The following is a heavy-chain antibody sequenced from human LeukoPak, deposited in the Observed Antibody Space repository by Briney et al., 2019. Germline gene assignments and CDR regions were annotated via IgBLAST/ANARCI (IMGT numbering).Heavy chain of an antibody. CDR3: ARAPGWRSGGGYLFDY. V-gene: IGHV1-46*01. Sequence: ASVKVSCKASGYTFTSYYIHWVRQAPGQGPEWMGLINPNGGSTTYAQQFQGRVTMTRDTSTSTVDVELSSLRSEDTAVYYCARAPGWRSGGGYLFDYWGQGILVTVSS. D-gene: IGHD3-16*01. CDR2: INPNGGST. CDR1: GYTFTSYY. J-gene: IGHJ4*02.